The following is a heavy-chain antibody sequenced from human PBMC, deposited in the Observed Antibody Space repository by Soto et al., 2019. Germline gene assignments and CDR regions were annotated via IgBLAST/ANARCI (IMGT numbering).Heavy chain of an antibody. V-gene: IGHV3-23*01. CDR1: GFTFSSQA. CDR2: ISGSGDST. J-gene: IGHJ4*02. Sequence: GGSLRLSCGASGFTFSSQAMTWVRQAPGKGLERVSAISGSGDSTYYADSVKGRFTISRDNSKNTMFLQINSLRAEDTAVYYCAQGRGLVSPHYWGQGTLVTVSS. CDR3: AQGRGLVSPHY. D-gene: IGHD3-9*01.